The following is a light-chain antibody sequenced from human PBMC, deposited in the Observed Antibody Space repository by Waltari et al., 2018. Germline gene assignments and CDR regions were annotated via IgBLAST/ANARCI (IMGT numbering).Light chain of an antibody. Sequence: DIVMTQSPDSLAVSLGERATINCKSSQSVLYSSNNKNYLAWYQQKPGQPPKLLIYWASTRESGVPDRFSGSGSGTDFTLTIISLQAEDVAVYYCQQYYSTPQTFGQGTKVEIK. CDR1: QSVLYSSNNKNY. CDR2: WAS. J-gene: IGKJ1*01. CDR3: QQYYSTPQT. V-gene: IGKV4-1*01.